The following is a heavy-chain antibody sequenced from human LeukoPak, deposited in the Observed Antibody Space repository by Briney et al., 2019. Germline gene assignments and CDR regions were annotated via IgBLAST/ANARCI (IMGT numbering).Heavy chain of an antibody. Sequence: PGGSLRLSCAASGFTFSSYGMHWVRQAPGKGLEWVAVISYDGSNKYYADSVKGRFTISRDNSKNTPYLQMNSLRAEDTAVYYCANDKPEFDYWGQGTLVTVSS. J-gene: IGHJ4*02. CDR1: GFTFSSYG. CDR2: ISYDGSNK. CDR3: ANDKPEFDY. V-gene: IGHV3-30*18.